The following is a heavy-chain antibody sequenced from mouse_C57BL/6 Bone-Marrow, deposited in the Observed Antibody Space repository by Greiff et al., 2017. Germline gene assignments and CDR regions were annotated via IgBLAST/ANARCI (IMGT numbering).Heavy chain of an antibody. CDR1: GYTFTSYW. V-gene: IGHV1-55*01. D-gene: IGHD1-1*01. CDR3: ARRKTTGLRGMDY. CDR2: IYPGSGST. J-gene: IGHJ4*01. Sequence: VQLQQPGAELVKPGASVKMSCKASGYTFTSYWITWVKQRPVQGLEWIGDIYPGSGSTNYNEKFKSKATLTVDTSSSTAYMQLSSLTSYDSAVYYCARRKTTGLRGMDYWGQGTAVTVSS.